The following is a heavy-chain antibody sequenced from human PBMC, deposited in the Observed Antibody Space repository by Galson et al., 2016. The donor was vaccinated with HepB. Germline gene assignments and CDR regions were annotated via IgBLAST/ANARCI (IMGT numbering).Heavy chain of an antibody. CDR3: AMDRSPLYETLSGYSGFDT. Sequence: SVKVSCKASGYTFPTYGIHWVRQAPGQRLEWMGWINAGNGHTKYTQKFQGRVAITRDTSASAVYMDLSSLRSDDTALYYCAMDRSPLYETLSGYSGFDTCGQGTLVTVSS. CDR1: GYTFPTYG. CDR2: INAGNGHT. D-gene: IGHD3-9*01. V-gene: IGHV1-3*01. J-gene: IGHJ5*02.